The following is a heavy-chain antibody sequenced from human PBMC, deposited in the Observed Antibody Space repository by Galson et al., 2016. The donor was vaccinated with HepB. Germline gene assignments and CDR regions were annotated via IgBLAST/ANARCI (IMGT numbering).Heavy chain of an antibody. Sequence: SLRLSCAASGLTFSNYGMHWVRQAPGKGLEWVAVIWYDGSNKYYADSVKGRFTISRDNSKNTLYLQMNSLRAEDTAVYYCARGYSSSWYLYYFDYWGQETLVTVSS. J-gene: IGHJ4*02. D-gene: IGHD6-13*01. CDR1: GLTFSNYG. CDR3: ARGYSSSWYLYYFDY. CDR2: IWYDGSNK. V-gene: IGHV3-33*01.